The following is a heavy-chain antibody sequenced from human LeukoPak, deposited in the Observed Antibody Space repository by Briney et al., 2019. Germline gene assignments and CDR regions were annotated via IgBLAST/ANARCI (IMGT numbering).Heavy chain of an antibody. CDR1: GYTFISHG. Sequence: ASVKVSCKASGYTFISHGISWVRLAPGQGPEWMGWISVYNGDTNYAQKFQGRVTMTTDTATTTAYMELRSLKSDDTAVYYCASTYYYDSSGYYYVPDYWGQGTLVTVSS. CDR3: ASTYYYDSSGYYYVPDY. V-gene: IGHV1-18*01. D-gene: IGHD3-22*01. CDR2: ISVYNGDT. J-gene: IGHJ4*02.